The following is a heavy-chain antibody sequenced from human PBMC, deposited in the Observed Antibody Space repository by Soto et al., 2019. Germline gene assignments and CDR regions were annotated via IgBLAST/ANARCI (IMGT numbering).Heavy chain of an antibody. V-gene: IGHV5-51*01. Sequence: PGESLKISCKGSGYSFTSYWIGWVRQMPGKGLEWMGIIYPGDSDTRYSPSFQGQVTISADKSISTAYLQWSSLKASDTAMYYCARHVNTVVDYGDYEGYYYYMDVWGKGTTVTVSS. CDR2: IYPGDSDT. CDR1: GYSFTSYW. J-gene: IGHJ6*03. D-gene: IGHD4-17*01. CDR3: ARHVNTVVDYGDYEGYYYYMDV.